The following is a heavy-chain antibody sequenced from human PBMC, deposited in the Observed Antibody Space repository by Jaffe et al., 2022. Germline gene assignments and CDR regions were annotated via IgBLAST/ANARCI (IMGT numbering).Heavy chain of an antibody. Sequence: QVQLQESGPGLVKPSQTLSLTCTVSGGSISSGSYYWSWIRQPAGKGLEWIGRIYTSGSTNYNPSLKSRVTISVDTSKNQFSLKLSSVTAADTAVYYCARGFHPREGWFDPWGQGTLVTVSS. J-gene: IGHJ5*02. CDR1: GGSISSGSYY. V-gene: IGHV4-61*02. CDR3: ARGFHPREGWFDP. CDR2: IYTSGST. D-gene: IGHD1-26*01.